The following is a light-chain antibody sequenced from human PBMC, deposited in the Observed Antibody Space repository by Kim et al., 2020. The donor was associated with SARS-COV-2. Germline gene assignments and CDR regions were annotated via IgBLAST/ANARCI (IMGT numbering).Light chain of an antibody. V-gene: IGKV3-20*01. J-gene: IGKJ3*01. CDR1: QSVSSSY. CDR3: QQYGSSPFT. Sequence: PPGERATPSCRASQSVSSSYLAWYQQKPGQAPRLLIYGASSRDTGIPDRFSGSGSGTDFTLTISRLEPEDFAVYYCQQYGSSPFTFGPGTKVDIK. CDR2: GAS.